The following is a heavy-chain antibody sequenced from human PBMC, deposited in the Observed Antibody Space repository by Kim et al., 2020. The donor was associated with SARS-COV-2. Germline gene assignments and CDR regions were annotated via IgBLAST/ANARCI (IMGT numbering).Heavy chain of an antibody. CDR3: ARRPGAFDS. J-gene: IGHJ4*02. Sequence: GDITSYADSVEGRFTISRDNAKNTVYLQMDRLRAEDTAIFYCARRPGAFDSWGQGTLVTVSS. V-gene: IGHV3-23*01. CDR2: GDIT.